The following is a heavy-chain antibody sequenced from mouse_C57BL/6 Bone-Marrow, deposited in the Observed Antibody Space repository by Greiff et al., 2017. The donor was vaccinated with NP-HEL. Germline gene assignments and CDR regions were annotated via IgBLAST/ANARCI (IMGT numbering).Heavy chain of an antibody. J-gene: IGHJ4*01. CDR2: IDPSDSYT. CDR1: GYTFTSYW. V-gene: IGHV1-69*01. D-gene: IGHD2-4*01. Sequence: QVQLQQPGAELVMPGASVKLSCKASGYTFTSYWMHWVKQRPGQGLEWIGEIDPSDSYTNYNQKFKGKSTLTVEKSSSTAYMQLSSLTSEDSAVYYCARELIYYDYDDYAMDYWGQGTSVTVSS. CDR3: ARELIYYDYDDYAMDY.